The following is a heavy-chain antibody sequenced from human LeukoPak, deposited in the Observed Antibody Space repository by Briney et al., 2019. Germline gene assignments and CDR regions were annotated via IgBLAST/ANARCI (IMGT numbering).Heavy chain of an antibody. CDR3: ARQVARTYSSDY. CDR1: GYNFNIYW. CDR2: IYPDDSDT. J-gene: IGHJ4*02. Sequence: GESLKISCTGSGYNFNIYWIAWVRQMPGKGLEWMGVIYPDDSDTRYSPSFQGQVTISADRSVRTVYLQWSSLKASDTAMYYCARQVARTYSSDYWGQGTLVTVPS. D-gene: IGHD5-12*01. V-gene: IGHV5-51*01.